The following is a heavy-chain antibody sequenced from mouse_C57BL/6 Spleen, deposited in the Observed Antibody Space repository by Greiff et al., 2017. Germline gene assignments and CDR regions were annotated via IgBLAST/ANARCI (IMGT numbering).Heavy chain of an antibody. J-gene: IGHJ2*01. CDR1: GYTFTDYE. CDR3: TRVDGGFDY. Sequence: VQLVESGAELVRPGASVTLSCKASGYTFTDYEMHWVKQTPVHGLEWIGAIDPETGGTAYNQKFKGKAILTADKSSSTAYMELRSLTSEDSAVYYCTRVDGGFDYWGQGTTLTVSS. V-gene: IGHV1-15*01. CDR2: IDPETGGT.